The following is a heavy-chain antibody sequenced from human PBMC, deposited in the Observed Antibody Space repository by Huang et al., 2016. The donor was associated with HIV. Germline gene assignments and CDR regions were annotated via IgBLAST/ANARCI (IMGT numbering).Heavy chain of an antibody. Sequence: EVQLVESGGGLVQPGRFMILSCVVSGFSFDYYAMHWVRQAPGKGPAWVSGINWNCGNKGDADPGRGRFTIARDNAKNSLYLQMNSLRAEDTALYYCGKDNGRDYYYGMDAWGRGTTVIVSS. J-gene: IGHJ6*02. CDR2: INWNCGNK. CDR1: GFSFDYYA. V-gene: IGHV3-9*01. CDR3: GKDNGRDYYYGMDA.